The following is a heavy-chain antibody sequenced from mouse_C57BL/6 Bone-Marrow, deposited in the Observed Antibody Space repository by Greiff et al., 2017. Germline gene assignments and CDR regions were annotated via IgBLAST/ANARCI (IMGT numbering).Heavy chain of an antibody. J-gene: IGHJ1*03. V-gene: IGHV7-1*01. CDR1: GFTFSDFY. CDR2: SRNKANDYTT. Sequence: EVKVVESGGGLVQSGRSLRLSCATSGFTFSDFYMEWVRQAPGKGLEWIAASRNKANDYTTEYSASVKGRFIVSRDTSQSILYLQMNALRAEDTAIYYCARDAPIYYGYDAYFDVWGTGTTVTVSS. D-gene: IGHD2-2*01. CDR3: ARDAPIYYGYDAYFDV.